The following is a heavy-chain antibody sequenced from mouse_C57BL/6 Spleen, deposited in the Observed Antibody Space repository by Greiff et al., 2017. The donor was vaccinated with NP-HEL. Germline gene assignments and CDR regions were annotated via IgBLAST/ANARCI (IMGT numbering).Heavy chain of an antibody. D-gene: IGHD2-4*01. CDR2: IYPGDGDT. CDR1: GYAFSSYW. V-gene: IGHV1-80*01. CDR3: ANLYYDYDDYAMDY. J-gene: IGHJ4*01. Sequence: QVQLKESGAELVKPGASVKISCKASGYAFSSYWMNWVKQRPGKGLEWIGQIYPGDGDTNYNGKFKGKATLTADKSSSTAYMQLSSLTSEDSAVYFCANLYYDYDDYAMDYWGQGTSVTVSS.